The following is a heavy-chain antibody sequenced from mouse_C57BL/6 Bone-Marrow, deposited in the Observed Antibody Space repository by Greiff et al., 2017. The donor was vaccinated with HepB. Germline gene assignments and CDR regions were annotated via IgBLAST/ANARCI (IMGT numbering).Heavy chain of an antibody. D-gene: IGHD1-1*01. Sequence: EVQLVESGGDLVKPGGSLKLSCAASGFTFSSYGMSWVRQTPDKRLEWVATISSGGSDTYYPDSVKGRFTISRDNAKNTLYLQMSSLKSEGTAMYYCARQRYYCGSSWCYDVWGTGTTVTVSS. CDR3: ARQRYYCGSSWCYDV. CDR2: ISSGGSDT. CDR1: GFTFSSYG. V-gene: IGHV5-6*01. J-gene: IGHJ1*03.